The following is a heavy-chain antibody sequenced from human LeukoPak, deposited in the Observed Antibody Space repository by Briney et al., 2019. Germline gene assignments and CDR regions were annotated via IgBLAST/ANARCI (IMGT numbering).Heavy chain of an antibody. Sequence: GGSLRLSCAASRFTFSDFSMNWVRQAPGRGLEDISYISTDSKTKWYADSVKGRFTISRDNAKNSLYLQMNSLRVEDTAVYYCASPEGNWGQGTLVTVSS. CDR2: ISTDSKTK. V-gene: IGHV3-48*01. CDR3: ASPEGN. J-gene: IGHJ4*02. CDR1: RFTFSDFS.